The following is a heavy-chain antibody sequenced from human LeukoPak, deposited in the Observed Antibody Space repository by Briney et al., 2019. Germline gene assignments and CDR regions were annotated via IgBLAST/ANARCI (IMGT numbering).Heavy chain of an antibody. V-gene: IGHV4-61*02. J-gene: IGHJ6*03. Sequence: SETLSLTCTVSGGSISSGSYYWSWIRQPAGKGLEWIGRIYTSGSTNYNPSLKSRVTISVDTSRNQFSLKLNSVTAADTAVYYCARTEVRDYYYYYVDVWGKGTTVTVSS. CDR1: GGSISSGSYY. CDR3: ARTEVRDYYYYYVDV. CDR2: IYTSGST.